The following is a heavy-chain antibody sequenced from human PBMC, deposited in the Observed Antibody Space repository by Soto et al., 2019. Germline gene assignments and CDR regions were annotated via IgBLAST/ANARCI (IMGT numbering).Heavy chain of an antibody. Sequence: SETLSLTCTVSGGSISSGGYYWSWIRQHPGKGLEWIGYIYYSGSTYYNPSLKSRVTISVDTSKNQFSLKLSSVTAADTAVYYCAREVCSSTSCYFRGKFDPWGQGTLVTVSS. CDR2: IYYSGST. J-gene: IGHJ5*02. D-gene: IGHD2-2*01. V-gene: IGHV4-31*03. CDR1: GGSISSGGYY. CDR3: AREVCSSTSCYFRGKFDP.